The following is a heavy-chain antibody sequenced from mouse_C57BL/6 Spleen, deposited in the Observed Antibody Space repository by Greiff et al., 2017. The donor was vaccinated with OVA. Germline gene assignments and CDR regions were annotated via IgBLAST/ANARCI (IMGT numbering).Heavy chain of an antibody. J-gene: IGHJ2*01. CDR3: ARHEGIYYGNPYYFDY. D-gene: IGHD2-1*01. V-gene: IGHV1-62-2*01. CDR2: FYPGSGSI. Sequence: VKLMESGAELVKPGASVKLSCKASGYTFTEYTIHWVKQRSGQGLEWIGWFYPGSGSIKYNEKFKDNATLTADKSSSTVYMELSRLTSEDSAVYFCARHEGIYYGNPYYFDYWGQGTTLTVSS. CDR1: GYTFTEYT.